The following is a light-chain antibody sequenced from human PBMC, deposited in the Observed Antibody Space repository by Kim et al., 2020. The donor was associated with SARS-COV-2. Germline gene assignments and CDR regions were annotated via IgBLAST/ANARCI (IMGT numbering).Light chain of an antibody. CDR2: NND. V-gene: IGLV1-44*01. Sequence: GPRVTISCSGGWSNIGTNTVRWYQQLPGAAPNLVVFNNDQRPSGVPARFSGSKSGTSASLAISGLQSEDEADYYCAAWDDSLKGVLFGGGTQLTVL. CDR3: AAWDDSLKGVL. J-gene: IGLJ2*01. CDR1: WSNIGTNT.